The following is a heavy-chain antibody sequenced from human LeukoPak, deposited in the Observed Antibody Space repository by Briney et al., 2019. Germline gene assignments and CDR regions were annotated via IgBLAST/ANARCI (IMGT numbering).Heavy chain of an antibody. J-gene: IGHJ6*03. CDR2: ISSDGSNK. D-gene: IGHD1-7*01. CDR1: GFTFSIYW. V-gene: IGHV3-30*01. CDR3: ARGAGTTVYYMDV. Sequence: PGGSLRLSCAASGFTFSIYWMSWVRQAPGKGLEWVAVISSDGSNKYYADSVKGQFTISRDNSNNTLYLQMNSLRPEDTAVYYCARGAGTTVYYMDVWGKGTTVTVSS.